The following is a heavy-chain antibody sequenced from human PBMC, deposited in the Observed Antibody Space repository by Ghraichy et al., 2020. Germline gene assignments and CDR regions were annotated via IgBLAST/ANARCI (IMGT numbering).Heavy chain of an antibody. D-gene: IGHD3-16*02. Sequence: SETLSLTYVVSGTSLSSTHFWSWVRQTPGKRLEWIGEIYHSGSPNYNPSLKSRVTISVDKSKNQFSLKMNSVTAADTAVYYCARHRAFFDYWGQGTLVTVSS. CDR1: GTSLSSTHF. V-gene: IGHV4/OR15-8*01. CDR2: IYHSGSP. CDR3: ARHRAFFDY. J-gene: IGHJ4*02.